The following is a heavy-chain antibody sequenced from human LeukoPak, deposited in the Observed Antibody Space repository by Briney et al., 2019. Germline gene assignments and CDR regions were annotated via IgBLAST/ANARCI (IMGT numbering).Heavy chain of an antibody. D-gene: IGHD3-22*01. CDR2: IRSRGDSI. CDR3: ARSLTMMASYFDP. J-gene: IGHJ5*02. V-gene: IGHV3-11*01. Sequence: PGGSLRLSCAASGFTFSDYYMSWIRQAPGKGLEWVSYIRSRGDSIYYADSVKGRFTISRDNAKNSLYLQLNSLRVDDTAVYYCARSLTMMASYFDPWGQGTLVTVSS. CDR1: GFTFSDYY.